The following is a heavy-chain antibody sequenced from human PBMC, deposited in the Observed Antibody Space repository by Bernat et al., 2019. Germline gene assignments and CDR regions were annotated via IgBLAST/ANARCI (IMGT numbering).Heavy chain of an antibody. V-gene: IGHV2-5*02. CDR3: AHSLSAGYCSGGSCPHYFDY. J-gene: IGHJ4*02. CDR2: IYWDDEK. Sequence: QITLKESGPTLVKPTQTLTLTCTFSGFSLSTSGVGVGWIRQPPGKALEWLALIYWDDEKRYSPSLKSRLTITKDTSKNQVVLTMTNMDPVDTATYYCAHSLSAGYCSGGSCPHYFDYWGQGTLVTVSS. D-gene: IGHD2-15*01. CDR1: GFSLSTSGVG.